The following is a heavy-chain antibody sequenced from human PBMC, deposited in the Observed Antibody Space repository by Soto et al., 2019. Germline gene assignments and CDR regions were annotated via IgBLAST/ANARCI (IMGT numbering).Heavy chain of an antibody. V-gene: IGHV5-10-1*01. Sequence: PGESLKISCKGSGYSFTSYWISWVRQMPGKGLEWMGRIDPSDSDTNYSPSFQGHVTISADKSINTAYLQWSSLKASDTAMYYCARHSFGLSGYVFCYYGMDVWGQGTTVTVSS. CDR3: ARHSFGLSGYVFCYYGMDV. CDR2: IDPSDSDT. J-gene: IGHJ6*02. D-gene: IGHD5-12*01. CDR1: GYSFTSYW.